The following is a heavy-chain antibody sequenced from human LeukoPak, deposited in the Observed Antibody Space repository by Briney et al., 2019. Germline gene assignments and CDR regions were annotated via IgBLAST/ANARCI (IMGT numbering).Heavy chain of an antibody. D-gene: IGHD2-15*01. J-gene: IGHJ3*01. CDR1: GFPFNTYA. Sequence: GGSLRLSCSASGFPFNTYAKHWVRQAPGKGLEYVAGISSNGDNTDFADSAKGRFTISRDNSKSTLFLQMNSLRAEDTAVYFCTRDSALLGVAFDLWGQGTVVTVSS. CDR3: TRDSALLGVAFDL. V-gene: IGHV3-64D*06. CDR2: ISSNGDNT.